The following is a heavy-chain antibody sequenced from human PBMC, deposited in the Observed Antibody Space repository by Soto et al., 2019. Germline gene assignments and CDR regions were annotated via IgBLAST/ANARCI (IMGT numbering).Heavy chain of an antibody. CDR2: IKQDGSEK. Sequence: EVQLVESGGGLVQPGGSLRLSCAASRFTFSNYWMSWVRQAPGKGLEWVANIKQDGSEKYYVDSVKGRFTISRDNAKNSRYLKRNPQGAEDTAVYYCAREPNSIDYGGQGTLFTVSS. CDR3: AREPNSIDY. CDR1: RFTFSNYW. J-gene: IGHJ4*02. D-gene: IGHD1-7*01. V-gene: IGHV3-7*01.